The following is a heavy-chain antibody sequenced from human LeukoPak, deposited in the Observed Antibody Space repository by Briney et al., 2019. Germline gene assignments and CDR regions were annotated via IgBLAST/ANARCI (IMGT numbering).Heavy chain of an antibody. J-gene: IGHJ4*02. CDR1: GGSFSGYY. V-gene: IGHV4-34*01. Sequence: SETLSLTCAVYGGSFSGYYWSWIRQPPGKGLEWIGEINHSGSTNYNPSPKSRVTISVDTSKNQFSLKLSSVTAADTAVYYCARGDGIVVVTYFDYWGQGTLVTVSS. CDR2: INHSGST. D-gene: IGHD3-22*01. CDR3: ARGDGIVVVTYFDY.